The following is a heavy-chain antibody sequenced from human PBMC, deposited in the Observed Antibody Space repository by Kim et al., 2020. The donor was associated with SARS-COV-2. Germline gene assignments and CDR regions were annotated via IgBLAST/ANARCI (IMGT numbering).Heavy chain of an antibody. J-gene: IGHJ2*01. CDR3: ARSDLTVVYPWWFFDL. D-gene: IGHD2-15*01. Sequence: RKDRVTISVDTAKNQFSLKLSSVTAADTAVYYCARSDLTVVYPWWFFDLWGRGTLVTVSS. V-gene: IGHV4-30-2*04.